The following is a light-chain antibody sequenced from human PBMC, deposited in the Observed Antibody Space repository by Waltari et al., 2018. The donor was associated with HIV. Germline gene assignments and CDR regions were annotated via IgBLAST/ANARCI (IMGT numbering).Light chain of an antibody. J-gene: IGLJ2*01. Sequence: QSALPQPASVSGSPGQSITISCTGTSSDVGSYNLVSCYQQHPGKAPKLMIYEVSKRSSGVSNRFSGSKSGNTSSLTISGLQAEDEADYYCCSYAGSSTFVFGGGTKVTVL. CDR1: SSDVGSYNL. CDR3: CSYAGSSTFV. CDR2: EVS. V-gene: IGLV2-23*02.